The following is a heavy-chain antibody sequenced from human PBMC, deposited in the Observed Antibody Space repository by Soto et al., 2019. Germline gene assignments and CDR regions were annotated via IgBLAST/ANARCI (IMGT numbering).Heavy chain of an antibody. CDR2: VYYSGST. D-gene: IGHD6-13*01. CDR3: ASSLKGAAGGTNFDY. Sequence: SETLSLTCTVSGGSISSSSYYWGWIRQPPGKGLEWIGSVYYSGSTYYNPSLKSRVTISVDTSKNQFSLKLSSVTAADTGVYYCASSLKGAAGGTNFDYWGQGTLVTVSS. CDR1: GGSISSSSYY. J-gene: IGHJ4*02. V-gene: IGHV4-39*01.